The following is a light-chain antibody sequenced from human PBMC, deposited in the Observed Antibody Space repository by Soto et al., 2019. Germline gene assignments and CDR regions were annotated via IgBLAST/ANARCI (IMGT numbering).Light chain of an antibody. J-gene: IGKJ4*01. V-gene: IGKV3-11*01. Sequence: EIVLTQSPPTLSLSPGERASLSCRASQTVNSLLAWYQQKPGQAPRLLIYDASNRATGIPARFSGSGSGTDFTLTITSLEPEDFAVYYCLQRSTWPTFGGGTKVVIK. CDR2: DAS. CDR1: QTVNSL. CDR3: LQRSTWPT.